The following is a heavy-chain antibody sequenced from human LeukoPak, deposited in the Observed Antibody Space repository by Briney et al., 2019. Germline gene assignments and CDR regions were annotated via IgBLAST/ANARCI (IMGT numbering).Heavy chain of an antibody. D-gene: IGHD6-13*01. CDR3: AKGCAAVAGQAGGLFDY. CDR1: GFIFSSYA. J-gene: IGHJ4*02. V-gene: IGHV3-23*01. CDR2: ISVSGGTT. Sequence: GGSLRLSCAASGFIFSSYAMSWVRQAPGKGLEWVSSISVSGGTTYYADSVKGRFTISRDNSKNTLYLQMNSLRAEDTAVYYCAKGCAAVAGQAGGLFDYWGQGTLVTVSS.